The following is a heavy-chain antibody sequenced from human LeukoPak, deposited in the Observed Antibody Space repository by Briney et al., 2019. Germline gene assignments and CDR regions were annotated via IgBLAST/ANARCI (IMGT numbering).Heavy chain of an antibody. CDR1: GGSFSSYY. D-gene: IGHD3-10*01. J-gene: IGHJ4*02. Sequence: PSETLSLTCTVSGGSFSSYYWSWIRQPPGKGLEWIGYIYYSGSTNYNPSLKSRVTISVDTSKNQFSLKLSSVTAADTAVYYCARGTLWFGELFPSYWGQGTLVTVSS. V-gene: IGHV4-59*01. CDR3: ARGTLWFGELFPSY. CDR2: IYYSGST.